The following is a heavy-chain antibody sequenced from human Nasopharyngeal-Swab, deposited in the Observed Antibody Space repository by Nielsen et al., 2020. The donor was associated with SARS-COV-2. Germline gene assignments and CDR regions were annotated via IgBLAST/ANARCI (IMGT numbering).Heavy chain of an antibody. D-gene: IGHD3-10*01. Sequence: GESLTISCAASGFTFSSYSMNWVRQAPGKGLEWVSYISSSSSTLYYADSAKGRFTISRDNAKNSLYLQMNSLRAEETAVYYCARGPHLGVRGVSWFDPWGQGTLVTVSS. CDR1: GFTFSSYS. V-gene: IGHV3-48*04. CDR3: ARGPHLGVRGVSWFDP. CDR2: ISSSSSTL. J-gene: IGHJ5*02.